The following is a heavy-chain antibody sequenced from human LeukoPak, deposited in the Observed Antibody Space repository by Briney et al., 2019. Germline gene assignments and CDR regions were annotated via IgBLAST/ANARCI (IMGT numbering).Heavy chain of an antibody. J-gene: IGHJ3*02. CDR3: ARDFSGRGHTYAFDI. Sequence: GGSLRLSCAASGFTFSSYSMNWVRQAPGKGLEWVSSISSSSSYIYYADSVKGRFTISRDNAKNSLYLQMNSLRAEDTAVYYCARDFSGRGHTYAFDIWGRGTMVTVSS. D-gene: IGHD1-26*01. CDR2: ISSSSSYI. CDR1: GFTFSSYS. V-gene: IGHV3-21*01.